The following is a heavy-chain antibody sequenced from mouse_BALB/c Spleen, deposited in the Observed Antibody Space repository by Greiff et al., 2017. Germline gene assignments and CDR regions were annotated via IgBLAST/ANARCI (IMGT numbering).Heavy chain of an antibody. J-gene: IGHJ4*01. V-gene: IGHV3-6*02. CDR3: ARDPSLLRLRDYAMDY. CDR2: ISYDGSN. D-gene: IGHD1-2*01. CDR1: GYSITSGYY. Sequence: EVQRVESGPGLVKPSQSLSLTCSVTGYSITSGYYWNWIRQFPGNKLEWMGYISYDGSNNYNPSLKNRISITRDTSKNQFFLKLNSVTTEDTATYYCARDPSLLRLRDYAMDYWGQGTSVTVSS.